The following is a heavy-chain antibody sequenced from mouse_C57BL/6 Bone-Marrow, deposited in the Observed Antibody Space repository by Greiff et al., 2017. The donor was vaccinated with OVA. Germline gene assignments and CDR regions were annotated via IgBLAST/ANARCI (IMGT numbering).Heavy chain of an antibody. CDR2: ISDGGSYT. CDR1: GFTFSSYA. Sequence: EVQLVESGGGLVKPGGSLKLSCAASGFTFSSYAMSWVRQTPEKRLEWVATISDGGSYTYYPDNVKGRFTISRDNAKNNLYLQMSHLKSEDTAMYYCARGDYWYFDVWGTGTTVTVSS. V-gene: IGHV5-4*01. CDR3: ARGDYWYFDV. J-gene: IGHJ1*03.